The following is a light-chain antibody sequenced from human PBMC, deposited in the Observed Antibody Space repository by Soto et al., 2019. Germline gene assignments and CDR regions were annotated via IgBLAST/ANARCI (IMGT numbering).Light chain of an antibody. CDR2: DAS. V-gene: IGKV3-11*01. J-gene: IGKJ2*01. CDR3: QQQSNWPRT. Sequence: EIVLTQSPATLSLSPGERATLSCRASQSVSRCLAWYQKKPGQAPRLLIYDASNRAAAIPARFSGSGSGTAFTRTISRLEPEDFAVYYWQQQSNWPRTFGQGTKLEIK. CDR1: QSVSRC.